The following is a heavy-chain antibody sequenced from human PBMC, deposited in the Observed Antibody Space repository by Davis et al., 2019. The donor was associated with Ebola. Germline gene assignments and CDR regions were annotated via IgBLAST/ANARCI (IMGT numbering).Heavy chain of an antibody. D-gene: IGHD1-26*01. CDR3: ARDLSYAMGSSYYGMDV. CDR1: GFTFSSYD. J-gene: IGHJ6*02. CDR2: IGTAGDT. V-gene: IGHV3-13*01. Sequence: PGGSLRLSCAASGFTFSSYDMHWVRQPTGKGLEWVSAIGTAGDTYYPGSVKGRFTISRENAKNSLYLQMNSLRAGDTAVYYCARDLSYAMGSSYYGMDVWGQGTTVTVSS.